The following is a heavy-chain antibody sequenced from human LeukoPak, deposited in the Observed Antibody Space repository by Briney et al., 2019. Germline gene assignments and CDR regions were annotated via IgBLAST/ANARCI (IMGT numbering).Heavy chain of an antibody. J-gene: IGHJ6*02. V-gene: IGHV1-18*01. CDR2: IGTYTGNT. Sequence: ASVKVSCKASGYTFTSYGISWVRQAPGQGLEWMGWIGTYTGNTNYAQKLQGRVTMTTDTSTSTAYMELRSLRSDDTAVYYCARTGVVRGTPYGMDVWGQGTTVTVSS. D-gene: IGHD3-10*01. CDR1: GYTFTSYG. CDR3: ARTGVVRGTPYGMDV.